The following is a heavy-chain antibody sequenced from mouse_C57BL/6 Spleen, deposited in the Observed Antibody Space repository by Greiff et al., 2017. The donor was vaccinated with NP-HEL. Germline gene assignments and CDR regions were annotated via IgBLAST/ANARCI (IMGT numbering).Heavy chain of an antibody. V-gene: IGHV1-19*01. CDR1: GYTFTDYY. J-gene: IGHJ4*01. D-gene: IGHD3-3*01. Sequence: EVQLQQSGPVLVKPGASVKMSCKASGYTFTDYYMNWVKQSHGKSLEWIGVINPYNGGTSYNQKFKGKATLTVDKSSSTAYMELNSLTSEDSAVYYCARSKGPYAMDYWGQGTSVTVSS. CDR3: ARSKGPYAMDY. CDR2: INPYNGGT.